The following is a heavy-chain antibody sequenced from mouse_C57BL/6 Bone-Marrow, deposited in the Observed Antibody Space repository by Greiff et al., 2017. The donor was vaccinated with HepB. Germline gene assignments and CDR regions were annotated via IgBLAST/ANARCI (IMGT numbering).Heavy chain of an antibody. D-gene: IGHD2-1*01. CDR1: GFNIKDYY. CDR3: ARDYGNFTAWFAY. V-gene: IGHV14-2*01. J-gene: IGHJ3*01. CDR2: IDPEDGDT. Sequence: EVQLQQSGAELVKPGASVKLSCTASGFNIKDYYMHWVKQRTEQGLEWIGRIDPEDGDTKYAPKFQGQATITADKSSNTAYLQLSSLTSEDTAVYYCARDYGNFTAWFAYWGQGTLVTVSA.